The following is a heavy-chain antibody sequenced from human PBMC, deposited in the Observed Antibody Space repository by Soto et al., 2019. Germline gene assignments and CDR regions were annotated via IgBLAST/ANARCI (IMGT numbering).Heavy chain of an antibody. CDR2: IWNDGIRK. CDR3: ARDDDNDANALDY. V-gene: IGHV3-33*01. Sequence: GGSLRLSCSASGFTFSKYGMHWVRQAPGKGLEWVALIWNDGIRKVYVDSVKGRFTISRDNSKNTLDLQMNNLRDEDTAVYYCARDDDNDANALDYWGPGTLVTVS. J-gene: IGHJ4*02. CDR1: GFTFSKYG.